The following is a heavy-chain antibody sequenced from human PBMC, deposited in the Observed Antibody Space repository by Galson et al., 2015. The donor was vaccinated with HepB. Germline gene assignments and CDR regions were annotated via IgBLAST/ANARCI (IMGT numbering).Heavy chain of an antibody. D-gene: IGHD2-2*02. CDR1: GGTFSSYA. CDR3: ARGNSVVVTADIEQGENWLDH. V-gene: IGHV1-69*13. J-gene: IGHJ5*02. Sequence: SVKVSCKASGGTFSSYAISWVRQAPGQGLEWMGWIIPIFGTANYAQKFQGRVTITADESTSTAYMELSSLRSEDTAVYYCARGNSVVVTADIEQGENWLDHGGQGTLVTVSS. CDR2: IIPIFGTA.